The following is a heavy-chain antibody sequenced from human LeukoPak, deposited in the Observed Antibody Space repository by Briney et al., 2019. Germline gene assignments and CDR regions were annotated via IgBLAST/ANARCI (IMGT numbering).Heavy chain of an antibody. CDR3: AKYCSGGSCYSGLY. Sequence: GGSLRLSCAASGFTFSNYAMTWVRHAPGKGLEWVSAFTTSGGSTYYADSVKGRFTISRDTSKNTLYLQMNSLRAEDTAVYYCAKYCSGGSCYSGLYWGQGTLVTVSS. J-gene: IGHJ4*02. CDR2: FTTSGGST. CDR1: GFTFSNYA. V-gene: IGHV3-23*01. D-gene: IGHD2-15*01.